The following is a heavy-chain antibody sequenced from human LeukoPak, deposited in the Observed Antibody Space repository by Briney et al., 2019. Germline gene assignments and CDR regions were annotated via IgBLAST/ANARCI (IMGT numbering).Heavy chain of an antibody. CDR3: AASGWTPGLDY. CDR1: SGSFSGYY. Sequence: SETLSLTCAIYSGSFSGYYWNWIRQPPGKGLEWIGEINHSGFTNYDPSLNSRVTMSVDTSKNQFSLNLTSVTAADTAVYYCAASGWTPGLDYWGQGTPVTVSS. J-gene: IGHJ4*02. V-gene: IGHV4-34*01. CDR2: INHSGFT. D-gene: IGHD6-19*01.